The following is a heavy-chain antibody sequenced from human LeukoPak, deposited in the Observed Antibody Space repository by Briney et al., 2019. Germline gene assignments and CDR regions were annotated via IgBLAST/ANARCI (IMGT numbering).Heavy chain of an antibody. J-gene: IGHJ3*02. CDR2: IYYSGST. Sequence: KTGGSLRLSCAASGFTFSSYAMSWIRQPPGKGLEWIGYIYYSGSTNYNPSLKSRVTISVDTSKNQFSLKLSSVTAADTAVYYCARENGLYYYGSGSYFDAFDIWGQGTMVTVSS. D-gene: IGHD3-10*01. CDR1: GFTFSSYA. CDR3: ARENGLYYYGSGSYFDAFDI. V-gene: IGHV4-59*01.